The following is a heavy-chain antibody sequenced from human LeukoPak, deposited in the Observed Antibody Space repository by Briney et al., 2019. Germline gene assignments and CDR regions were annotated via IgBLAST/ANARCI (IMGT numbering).Heavy chain of an antibody. Sequence: SETLSLTCTVSGGSISSGDYYWGWIRQHPGKGLEWIGYIYYSGSTYYNPSLKSRVTISVDTSKNQFSLKLSSVTAADTAVYYCARAKGIAAAGNFDYWGQGTLVTVPS. J-gene: IGHJ4*02. D-gene: IGHD6-13*01. CDR3: ARAKGIAAAGNFDY. CDR2: IYYSGST. V-gene: IGHV4-31*03. CDR1: GGSISSGDYY.